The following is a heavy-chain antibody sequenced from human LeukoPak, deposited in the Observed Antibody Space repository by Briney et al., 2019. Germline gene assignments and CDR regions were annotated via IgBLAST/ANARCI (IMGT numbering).Heavy chain of an antibody. CDR2: MNPNSGNT. V-gene: IGHV1-8*02. J-gene: IGHJ6*02. D-gene: IGHD3-3*01. CDR3: ARGGTYYDFWSGYYDYYGMDV. CDR1: GYTFTSYY. Sequence: ASVKVSCKASGYTFTSYYMHWVRQAPGQGLEWMGWMNPNSGNTGYAQKFQGRVTMTRNTSISTAYMELSSLRSEDTAVYYCARGGTYYDFWSGYYDYYGMDVWGQGTTVTVSS.